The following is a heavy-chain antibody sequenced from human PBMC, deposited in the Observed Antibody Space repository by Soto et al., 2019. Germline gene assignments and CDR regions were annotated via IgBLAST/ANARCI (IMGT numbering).Heavy chain of an antibody. CDR2: ISNDGSST. CDR3: VRDQDSRGYSVFNL. J-gene: IGHJ5*02. D-gene: IGHD3-22*01. Sequence: GGSLRLSCAASGFTLNSFFMHWVRHAPGKGLMWVSRISNDGSSTTYADSVKGRFPISRDNARNTLYLQMNSLRADDTAVYFCVRDQDSRGYSVFNLWGQGAQVTVS. V-gene: IGHV3-74*01. CDR1: GFTLNSFF.